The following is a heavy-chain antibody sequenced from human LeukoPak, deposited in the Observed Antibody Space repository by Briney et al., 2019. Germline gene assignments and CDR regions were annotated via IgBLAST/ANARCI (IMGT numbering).Heavy chain of an antibody. CDR3: ARSRDDAFDI. CDR2: IRYDGSTK. D-gene: IGHD5-24*01. Sequence: GGSLRLSCAASGFTFSTYGMYWVRQAPGKGLEWVAYIRYDGSTKYYADSVKGRFTISRDNSKNTLYLQMNSLRTEDTAVYYCARSRDDAFDIWGQGTMVTVSS. J-gene: IGHJ3*02. CDR1: GFTFSTYG. V-gene: IGHV3-30*02.